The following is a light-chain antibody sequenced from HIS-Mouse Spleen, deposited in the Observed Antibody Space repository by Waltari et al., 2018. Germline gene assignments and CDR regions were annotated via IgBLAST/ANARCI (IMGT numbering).Light chain of an antibody. J-gene: IGKJ3*01. CDR1: QSVLYSSNNKNY. V-gene: IGKV4-1*01. CDR2: WAS. Sequence: DIVMTQSPDSLAGSLGERDTINCKSSQSVLYSSNNKNYLAWYQQKPGQPPKLLIYWASTRESGVPDRFSGSGSGTDFTLTISSLQAEDVAVYYCQQYYSTPFTFGPGTKVDIK. CDR3: QQYYSTPFT.